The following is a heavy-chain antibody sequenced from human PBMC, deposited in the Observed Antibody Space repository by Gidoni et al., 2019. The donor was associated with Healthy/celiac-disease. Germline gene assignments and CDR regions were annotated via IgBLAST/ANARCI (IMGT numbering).Heavy chain of an antibody. CDR3: ARPYCSSTSCYRPADYYYYGMDV. J-gene: IGHJ6*02. D-gene: IGHD2-2*01. CDR1: GFTFSSYS. CDR2: ISSSSSYI. Sequence: EVQLVESGGGLVKPGGSLSLSCAASGFTFSSYSMTWVRPDQGKGLEWVSSISSSSSYIYYADSVKGRFTISRDNAKNSLYLQMNSLRAEDTAVYYCARPYCSSTSCYRPADYYYYGMDVWGQGTTVTVSS. V-gene: IGHV3-21*01.